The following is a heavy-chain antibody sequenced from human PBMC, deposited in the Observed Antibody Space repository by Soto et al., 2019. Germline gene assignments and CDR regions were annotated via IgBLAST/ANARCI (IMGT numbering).Heavy chain of an antibody. D-gene: IGHD2-15*01. CDR1: GFTFSSYA. CDR2: ISYDGSNK. J-gene: IGHJ4*02. Sequence: QVQLVESGGGVVQPGRSPRLSCAASGFTFSSYAMHWVRQAPGKGLEWVAVISYDGSNKYYADSVKGRFTISRDNSKNTLYLQMNSLRAEDTAVYYCAREVVVVAATSLDYWGQGTLVTVSS. CDR3: AREVVVVAATSLDY. V-gene: IGHV3-30-3*01.